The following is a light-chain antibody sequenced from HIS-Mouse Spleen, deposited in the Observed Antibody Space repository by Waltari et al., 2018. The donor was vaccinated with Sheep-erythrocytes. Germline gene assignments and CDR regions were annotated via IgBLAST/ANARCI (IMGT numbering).Light chain of an antibody. CDR3: CSYAGSYNHV. Sequence: QSALTQPRSVSGSPGQSVTISCTGTSSDVGGYNYASWYQQPPGKAPKLMIYDVIKRPSGVPDRFSGSKSGNTASLTISGLQAEDEADYYCCSYAGSYNHVFATGTKVTVL. J-gene: IGLJ1*01. CDR2: DVI. CDR1: SSDVGGYNY. V-gene: IGLV2-11*01.